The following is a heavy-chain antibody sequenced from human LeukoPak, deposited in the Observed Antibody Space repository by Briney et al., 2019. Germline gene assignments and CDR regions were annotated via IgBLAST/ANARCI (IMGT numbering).Heavy chain of an antibody. D-gene: IGHD3-22*01. J-gene: IGHJ4*02. CDR3: ARLRYVGSGYPFDY. V-gene: IGHV1-2*02. CDR1: VYTFTDYY. CDR2: INPSSGGT. Sequence: ASVTVSCKASVYTFTDYYMHWVRQAPGQGLEWMGWINPSSGGTNYAQSFQGRVTMSRDTSITTAFMELSRLISDDTAVYYCARLRYVGSGYPFDYWGQGTLVAVSS.